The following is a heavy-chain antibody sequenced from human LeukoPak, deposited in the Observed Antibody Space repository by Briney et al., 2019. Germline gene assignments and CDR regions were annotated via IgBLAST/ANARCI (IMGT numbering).Heavy chain of an antibody. D-gene: IGHD3-10*01. Sequence: ASVKVSCKASGYTFASYGISWVRQAPGQGLEWMGWISAYNGSTNYAQKLQGRVTMTTDTSTSTAYMELRSLRSDDTAVYYCARDWVWFGDIKIRDAFDIWGQGTMVTVSS. CDR3: ARDWVWFGDIKIRDAFDI. V-gene: IGHV1-18*01. CDR2: ISAYNGST. J-gene: IGHJ3*02. CDR1: GYTFASYG.